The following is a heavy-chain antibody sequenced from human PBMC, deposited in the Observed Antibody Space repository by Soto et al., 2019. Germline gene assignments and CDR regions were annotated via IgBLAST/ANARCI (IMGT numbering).Heavy chain of an antibody. CDR3: ARARRAAAGARFDH. J-gene: IGHJ5*02. D-gene: IGHD6-13*01. CDR2: IYYSGST. CDR1: CGSISSGGYY. Sequence: TLSRTCTFSCGSISSGGYYWSWIRQHPVKGLEWIGYIYYSGSTYYNPSLKSRVTISVDTSKNQFSLKLSSVTAADTAVYYCARARRAAAGARFDHWGQGTLVTVSS. V-gene: IGHV4-31*03.